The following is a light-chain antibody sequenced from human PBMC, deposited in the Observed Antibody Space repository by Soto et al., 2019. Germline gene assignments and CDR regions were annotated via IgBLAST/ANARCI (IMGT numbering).Light chain of an antibody. CDR2: GAY. Sequence: VSTQAPAILSLSPGARATLSCRASQSVSSNLAWYQQKPGQAHRLLIYGAYTRATGIHARFSGSGSGTDFTLTIGSLQSEDFAVYYCKQYNTWPRSFGRGTKVDIK. CDR3: KQYNTWPRS. V-gene: IGKV3D-15*01. CDR1: QSVSSN. J-gene: IGKJ1*01.